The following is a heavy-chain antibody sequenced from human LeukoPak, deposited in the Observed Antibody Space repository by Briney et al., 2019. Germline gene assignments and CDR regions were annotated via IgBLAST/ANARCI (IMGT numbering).Heavy chain of an antibody. V-gene: IGHV3-NL1*01. CDR2: IYSGGIT. CDR1: GFTFDCCG. D-gene: IGHD3-22*01. Sequence: PGGSLTLSCAASGFTFDCCGMHWVRQAPGKGLEWVSVIYSGGITYYADSLTGRFTISRDNSKNTLYLQMNNLRAEDTAVYYCATHYYDSSGYYYDHAFDIWGQGTMVTVSS. CDR3: ATHYYDSSGYYYDHAFDI. J-gene: IGHJ3*02.